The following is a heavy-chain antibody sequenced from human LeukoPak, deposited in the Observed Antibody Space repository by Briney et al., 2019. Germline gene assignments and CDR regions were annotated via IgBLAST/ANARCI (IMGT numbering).Heavy chain of an antibody. CDR3: ARLADCSSSSCRSFDY. J-gene: IGHJ4*02. CDR1: GYPFTGYY. CDR2: INPNSGFT. V-gene: IGHV1-2*02. D-gene: IGHD2-2*01. Sequence: ASVKVSCKASGYPFTGYYLHWVRQAPGQGLEWMGWINPNSGFTNYAQKFQGRVTMTRDTSISTAYMELSRLRSDDTAVYYCARLADCSSSSCRSFDYWGQGTLVPSPQ.